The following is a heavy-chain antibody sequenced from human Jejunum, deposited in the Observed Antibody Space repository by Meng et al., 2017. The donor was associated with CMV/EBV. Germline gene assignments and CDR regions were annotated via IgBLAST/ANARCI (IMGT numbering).Heavy chain of an antibody. CDR1: GFTLSSYG. D-gene: IGHD4-11*01. J-gene: IGHJ6*02. CDR3: ARIQVYSKGHYGMDV. Sequence: SLKISCAASGFTLSSYGIHWVRQAPGKGLEWVTYADSVKGRFTISRDISKNTLFLQMNSLRAEDTAVYYCARIQVYSKGHYGMDVWGQGTTVTVSS. V-gene: IGHV3-30*02.